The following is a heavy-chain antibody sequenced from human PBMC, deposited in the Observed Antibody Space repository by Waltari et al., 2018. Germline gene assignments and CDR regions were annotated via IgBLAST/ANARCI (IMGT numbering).Heavy chain of an antibody. CDR2: INPNSGGT. J-gene: IGHJ4*02. D-gene: IGHD2-8*01. V-gene: IGHV1-2*02. CDR3: AKSPWNGPLDY. Sequence: QEHLVQSGAEVKKPGDSVKVSCKASGYTLTGNYIHWVRQAPGQGLEWMGWINPNSGGTNYAQKFQGRVTVTRDTSISTAYMEVSSLRSDDTAVYYCAKSPWNGPLDYWGQGTLVTVSS. CDR1: GYTLTGNY.